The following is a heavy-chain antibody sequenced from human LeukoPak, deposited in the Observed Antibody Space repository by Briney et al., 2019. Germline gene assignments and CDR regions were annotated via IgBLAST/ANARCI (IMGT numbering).Heavy chain of an antibody. CDR1: GFTFSSYW. CDR3: ARRGIAVAGPDY. Sequence: GGSLRLSCAASGFTFSSYWMHWVRQAPGKGLVWVSRINSDGSSTSYADSVKGRFTISRDNAKNTLYLQMNSLRAEDTAVYYCARRGIAVAGPDYWGQGTLVTVSS. D-gene: IGHD6-19*01. V-gene: IGHV3-74*01. CDR2: INSDGSST. J-gene: IGHJ4*02.